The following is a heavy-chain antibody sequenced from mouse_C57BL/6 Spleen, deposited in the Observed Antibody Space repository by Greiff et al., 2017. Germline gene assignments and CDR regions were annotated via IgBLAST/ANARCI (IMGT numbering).Heavy chain of an antibody. CDR3: ARGRFGNYGNYKAWFAY. J-gene: IGHJ3*01. CDR1: GYTFTSYW. V-gene: IGHV1-50*01. Sequence: VQLQQPGAELVKPGASVKLSCKASGYTFTSYWMQWVKQRPGQGLEWIGEIDPSDSYTNYNQKFKGKATLTVDTSSSTAYMQLSSLTSEDAAVYYCARGRFGNYGNYKAWFAYWGQGTLVTVSA. CDR2: IDPSDSYT. D-gene: IGHD2-1*01.